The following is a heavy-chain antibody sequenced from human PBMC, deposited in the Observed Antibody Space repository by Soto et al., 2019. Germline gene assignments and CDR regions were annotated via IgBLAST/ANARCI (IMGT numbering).Heavy chain of an antibody. CDR2: ISGSGGST. CDR3: AKEGHSYSSSSGYCYYGMDV. Sequence: LRLSCAASGFTFSSYAMSWVRQAPGKGLEWVSAISGSGGSTYYADSVKGRFTISRDNSKNTLYLQMNSLRAEDTAVYYCAKEGHSYSSSSGYCYYGMDVWGQGTTVTVSS. D-gene: IGHD6-6*01. V-gene: IGHV3-23*01. CDR1: GFTFSSYA. J-gene: IGHJ6*02.